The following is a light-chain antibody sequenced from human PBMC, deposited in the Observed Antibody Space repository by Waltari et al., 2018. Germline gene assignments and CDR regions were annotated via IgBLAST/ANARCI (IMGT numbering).Light chain of an antibody. CDR3: QAWGNGPWV. Sequence: LVLTQSPSAPASLGASVQLTCTLSSGHSSYAIAWPQQQPDKGPRYLMNRNSDGRRSEGEGIPDRVSGSSSGAERYLTVSSLQSEDEVDNCCQAWGNGPWVFGGGSKLSVL. V-gene: IGLV4-69*01. J-gene: IGLJ3*02. CDR1: SGHSSYA. CDR2: RNSDGRR.